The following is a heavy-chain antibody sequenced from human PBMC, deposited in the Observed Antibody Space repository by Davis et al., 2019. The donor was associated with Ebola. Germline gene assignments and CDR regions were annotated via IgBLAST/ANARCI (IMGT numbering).Heavy chain of an antibody. J-gene: IGHJ4*02. D-gene: IGHD1-7*01. V-gene: IGHV4-34*01. CDR1: GGSFSGYY. CDR3: ARFGSRTTFDY. Sequence: PSETLSLTCAVYGGSFSGYYWSWIRQPPGKGLEWIGEINHSGSTNYNPSLKSRVTISVDTSKNQFSLKLSSVTAADTAVYYCARFGSRTTFDYWGQGTLVTVSS. CDR2: INHSGST.